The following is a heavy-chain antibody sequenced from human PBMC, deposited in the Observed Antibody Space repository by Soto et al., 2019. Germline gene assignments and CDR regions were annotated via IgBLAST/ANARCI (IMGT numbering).Heavy chain of an antibody. J-gene: IGHJ6*02. Sequence: EVQLVESGGGLVQPGGSLRLSCAASGFTFSSYWMHWVRQAPGKGLVWVSRINSDGSSTSYADSVKGRFTISRDNATITLYLQMISLRAEDTAVYSCARGGRGYDCWSGYPYAPSSSPLDVWGRGTTVTVSS. D-gene: IGHD3-3*01. CDR1: GFTFSSYW. CDR3: ARGGRGYDCWSGYPYAPSSSPLDV. V-gene: IGHV3-74*01. CDR2: INSDGSST.